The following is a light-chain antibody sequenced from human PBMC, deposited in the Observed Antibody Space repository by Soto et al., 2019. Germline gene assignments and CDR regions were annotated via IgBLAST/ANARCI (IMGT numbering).Light chain of an antibody. CDR1: QSVRSNY. CDR3: QQYGSSFT. V-gene: IGKV3-20*01. CDR2: GAS. J-gene: IGKJ3*01. Sequence: EIVLTQSPGTLSLSPGERATLSCRASQSVRSNYLAWYQQEPGQAPRLLIYGASSMATGIPYRFSGSGYGTHFTLTISRLEPEDFAVYYCQQYGSSFTFGPGTKVDIK.